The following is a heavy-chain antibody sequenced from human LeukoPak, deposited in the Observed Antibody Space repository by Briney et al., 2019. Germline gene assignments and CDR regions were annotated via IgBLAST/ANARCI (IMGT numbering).Heavy chain of an antibody. J-gene: IGHJ5*02. CDR2: IYYSGST. CDR3: ARDVNYASGNFYKFPWLDP. Sequence: SETLSLTCTVSGGSISSYYWSWIRQPPGKGLEWIGYIYYSGSTNYNPSLKSRVTISVDTSKNQLSLNLSSVTAADTAVYYCARDVNYASGNFYKFPWLDPWGQGTLVTVSS. V-gene: IGHV4-59*12. D-gene: IGHD3-10*01. CDR1: GGSISSYY.